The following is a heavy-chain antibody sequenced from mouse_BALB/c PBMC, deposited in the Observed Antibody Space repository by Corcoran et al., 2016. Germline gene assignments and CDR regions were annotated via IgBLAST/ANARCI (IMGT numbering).Heavy chain of an antibody. CDR3: ANWDWYFDV. Sequence: QVQLQHAVAELMKPGASVKISCKATGYTFSSYWIEWVKQRPGHGLEWIGEILPGSGSTNYNEKFKGKATFTADTSSNTAYMQLSSLTSEDTAVYYCANWDWYFDVWGAGTTVTVSS. CDR2: ILPGSGST. CDR1: GYTFSSYW. D-gene: IGHD4-1*01. J-gene: IGHJ1*01. V-gene: IGHV1-9*01.